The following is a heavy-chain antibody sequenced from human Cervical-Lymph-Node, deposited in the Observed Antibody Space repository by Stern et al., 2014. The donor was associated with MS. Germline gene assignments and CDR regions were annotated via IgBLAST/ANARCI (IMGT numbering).Heavy chain of an antibody. CDR1: GFTFDDFT. V-gene: IGHV3-43*01. Sequence: EVQLVESGGVLVQPGGSLRLSCAASGFTFDDFTMHWVRQAPGKALQWVSLISWDGGHTYYADSVKGRFTVSRDNVNSSLSLQMNSLRAEDTAFYYCARGTFIYSGSLRLDYWGQGTLVTVSS. CDR2: ISWDGGHT. CDR3: ARGTFIYSGSLRLDY. J-gene: IGHJ4*02. D-gene: IGHD1-26*01.